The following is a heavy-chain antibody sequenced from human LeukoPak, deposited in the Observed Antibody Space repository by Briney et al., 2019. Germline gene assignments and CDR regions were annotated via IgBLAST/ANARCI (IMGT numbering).Heavy chain of an antibody. D-gene: IGHD2-15*01. CDR3: AKGGRGSVYSQLDY. V-gene: IGHV3-23*01. CDR2: ITGSGGNT. Sequence: PGGSLRLSCAASGFTFSSYAMSWVRQAPGKGLEWVSGITGSGGNTYYADSVKGRFTISRDNSKNTLYLQMNSLRAEDTALYYCAKGGRGSVYSQLDYWGQGTQVTVSS. CDR1: GFTFSSYA. J-gene: IGHJ4*02.